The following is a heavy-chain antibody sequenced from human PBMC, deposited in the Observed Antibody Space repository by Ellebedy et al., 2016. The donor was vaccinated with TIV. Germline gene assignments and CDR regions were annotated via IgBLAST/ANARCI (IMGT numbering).Heavy chain of an antibody. V-gene: IGHV4-59*01. CDR3: ARGPYMSPFYDFWSNHYFDY. Sequence: MPSETLSLTCFVSGSSISSYYWSWIRQSPGKGLEYIGYIDNSGSTNYNPSLKSRVTFSLDTSQNHFSLKLSSVSAADTAVYYCARGPYMSPFYDFWSNHYFDYWGQGILVTVSS. CDR2: IDNSGST. D-gene: IGHD3-3*01. J-gene: IGHJ4*02. CDR1: GSSISSYY.